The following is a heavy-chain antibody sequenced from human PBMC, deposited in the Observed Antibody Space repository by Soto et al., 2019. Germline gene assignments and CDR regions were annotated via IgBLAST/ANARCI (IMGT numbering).Heavy chain of an antibody. CDR2: IYYSGST. CDR3: ARETYGDHWYFDL. Sequence: QVQLQESGPGLVKPSQTLSLTCTVSGGSISSGDYYWSWIRQPPGKGLEWIGYIYYSGSTYYNPSLKRRVTISVDTSKNQFSRKLSSVTAADTAVYYCARETYGDHWYFDLWGRGTLVTVSS. V-gene: IGHV4-30-4*01. D-gene: IGHD4-17*01. J-gene: IGHJ2*01. CDR1: GGSISSGDYY.